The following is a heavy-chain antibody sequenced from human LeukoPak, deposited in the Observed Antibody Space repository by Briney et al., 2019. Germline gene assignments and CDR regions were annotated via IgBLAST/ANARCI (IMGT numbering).Heavy chain of an antibody. D-gene: IGHD2-2*01. CDR3: ARYCSSTSCYDAFDI. Sequence: SGGSLRLSCAASGFTFTTYWMGWVRQAPGKGLEWVANINQDGSEKYYVDSVKGRFTISRDNAKNSLYLQMNSLRAEDTAVYYCARYCSSTSCYDAFDIWGQGTMVTVSS. CDR1: GFTFTTYW. J-gene: IGHJ3*02. CDR2: INQDGSEK. V-gene: IGHV3-7*01.